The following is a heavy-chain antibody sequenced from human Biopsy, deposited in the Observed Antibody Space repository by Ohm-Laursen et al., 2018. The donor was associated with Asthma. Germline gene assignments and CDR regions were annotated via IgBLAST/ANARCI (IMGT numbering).Heavy chain of an antibody. Sequence: SDTLSLTCTVSGGSVSTGSYYWSWIRQPPGKGLEWLGYTYYTGSDNYNPSLKSRVTISVDTSKNQFSLRLNSVTAADTAVYYCARGPNYHGSGRAPIGMDVWGQGTTVTVSS. CDR3: ARGPNYHGSGRAPIGMDV. J-gene: IGHJ6*02. CDR2: TYYTGSD. D-gene: IGHD3-10*01. CDR1: GGSVSTGSYY. V-gene: IGHV4-61*01.